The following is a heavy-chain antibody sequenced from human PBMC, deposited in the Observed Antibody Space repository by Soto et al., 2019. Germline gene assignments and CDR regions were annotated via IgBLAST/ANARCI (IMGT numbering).Heavy chain of an antibody. V-gene: IGHV1-69*12. CDR2: IIPIFGTA. Sequence: QVQLVQSGAEVKKPGSSVKVSCKASGGIFSSHAISWVRQAPGQGLEWMGGIIPIFGTANYAQKFQGRVTITADESTSTAYMELSSLRSEDTAVYYCASRTIQLERRSGWYYFDYWGQGTLVTVSS. CDR1: GGIFSSHA. CDR3: ASRTIQLERRSGWYYFDY. D-gene: IGHD1-1*01. J-gene: IGHJ4*02.